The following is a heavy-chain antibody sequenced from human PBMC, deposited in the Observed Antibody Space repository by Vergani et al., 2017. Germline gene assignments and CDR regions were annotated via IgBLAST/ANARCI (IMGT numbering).Heavy chain of an antibody. Sequence: QVQLVESGGGVVQPGRSLRLSCAASGFTFSSYAMHWVRQAPGKGLEWVADISHDGSNKYYADSVKGRFTISRDNSKNTLYLQMNSLRAEDTAVYYCARGASGDYVSSFDYWGQGTLVTVSS. D-gene: IGHD4-17*01. CDR2: ISHDGSNK. CDR3: ARGASGDYVSSFDY. J-gene: IGHJ4*02. CDR1: GFTFSSYA. V-gene: IGHV3-30-3*01.